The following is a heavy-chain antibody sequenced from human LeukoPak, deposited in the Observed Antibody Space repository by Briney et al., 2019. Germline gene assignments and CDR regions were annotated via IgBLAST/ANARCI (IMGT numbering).Heavy chain of an antibody. Sequence: SETLSLTCTVSGYSISSGNYWGWIRQPPGKGLEWIGSIYHGGSTYYNPSLKSRVTISVDTSKNQFSLKLSSVTAADTAVYYCARDVTPIVVVPAARGSDAFDIWGQGTMVTVSS. D-gene: IGHD2-2*01. J-gene: IGHJ3*02. CDR1: GYSISSGNY. CDR3: ARDVTPIVVVPAARGSDAFDI. CDR2: IYHGGST. V-gene: IGHV4-38-2*02.